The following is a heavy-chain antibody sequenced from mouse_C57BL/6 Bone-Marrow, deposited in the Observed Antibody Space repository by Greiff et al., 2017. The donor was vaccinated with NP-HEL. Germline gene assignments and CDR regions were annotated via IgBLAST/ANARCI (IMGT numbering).Heavy chain of an antibody. CDR1: GFTFSDYY. J-gene: IGHJ2*01. CDR2: ISNGGGST. Sequence: DVKLVESGGGLVQPGGSLKLSCAASGFTFSDYYMYWVRQTPEKRLEWVAYISNGGGSTYYPDTVKGRFTISRDNAKNTLYLQMSRLKSEDAAMYYCARQDYYGSDFDYWGQGTTLTVSS. CDR3: ARQDYYGSDFDY. D-gene: IGHD1-1*01. V-gene: IGHV5-12*01.